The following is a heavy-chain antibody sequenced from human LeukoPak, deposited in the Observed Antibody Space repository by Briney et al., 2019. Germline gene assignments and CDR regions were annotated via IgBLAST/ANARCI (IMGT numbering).Heavy chain of an antibody. CDR2: ISAYNGNT. V-gene: IGHV1-18*01. J-gene: IGHJ5*02. CDR3: ARDLALGGGYLLGWFDP. CDR1: GYTFTSYG. Sequence: GASVKVSCKASGYTFTSYGISWVRQAPGQGLEWMGWISAYNGNTNYAQKLQGRVTMTTDTSTSTAYMELRSLRSEDTAVYYCARDLALGGGYLLGWFDPWGQGTLVTVSS. D-gene: IGHD5-12*01.